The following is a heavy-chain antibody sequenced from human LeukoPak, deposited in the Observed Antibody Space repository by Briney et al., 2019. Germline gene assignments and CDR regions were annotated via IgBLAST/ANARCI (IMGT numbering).Heavy chain of an antibody. V-gene: IGHV3-21*01. CDR2: FSTSSSYI. J-gene: IGHJ4*02. D-gene: IGHD3-22*01. CDR3: ARGVQDYYDSSSYLDY. CDR1: GFTFSSYS. Sequence: PGGSLRLSCAASGFTFSSYSMSWVRQAPGKGLEWVSAFSTSSSYIYYADSVKGRFTISRDNAKNSLYLQMNSLRVEDTAVYFCARGVQDYYDSSSYLDYWGQGTLVTVSS.